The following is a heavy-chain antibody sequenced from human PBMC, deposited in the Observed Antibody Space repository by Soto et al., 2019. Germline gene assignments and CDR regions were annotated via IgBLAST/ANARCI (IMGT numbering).Heavy chain of an antibody. CDR1: GGTFSSYA. J-gene: IGHJ5*02. CDR2: IIPIFGTA. D-gene: IGHD3-22*01. CDR3: ARAGSSYYDSSGKIPPWFDP. V-gene: IGHV1-69*01. Sequence: QVQLVQSGAEVKKPGSSVKVSCKASGGTFSSYAISWVRQAPGQGLEWMGGIIPIFGTANYAQKFQGRVTITADESTSTAYMELSSLRSEDTAVYYCARAGSSYYDSSGKIPPWFDPWGQGTLVTVSS.